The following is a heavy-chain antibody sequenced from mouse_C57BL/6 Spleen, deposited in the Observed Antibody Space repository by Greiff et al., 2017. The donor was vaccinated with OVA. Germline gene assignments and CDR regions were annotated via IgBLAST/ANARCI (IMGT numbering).Heavy chain of an antibody. CDR1: GFTFSNYW. CDR2: IRLKSDNYAT. J-gene: IGHJ4*01. Sequence: EVMLVESGGGLVQPGGSMKLSCVASGFTFSNYWMNWVRQSPEKGLEWVAQIRLKSDNYATHYAESVKGRFTISRDDSKSSVYLQMNNLRAEDTGIYYCIYGSSYDAMDYWGQGTSVTVSS. CDR3: IYGSSYDAMDY. V-gene: IGHV6-3*01. D-gene: IGHD1-1*01.